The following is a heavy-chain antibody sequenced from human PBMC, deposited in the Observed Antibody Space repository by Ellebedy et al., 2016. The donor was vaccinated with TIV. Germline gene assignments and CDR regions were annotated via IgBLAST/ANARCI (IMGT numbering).Heavy chain of an antibody. CDR1: GYSISSGYY. D-gene: IGHD6-13*01. CDR2: IYHSGST. J-gene: IGHJ4*02. Sequence: SETLSLXXTVSGYSISSGYYWGWIRQPPGKGLEWIGSIYHSGSTYYNPSLKSRVTISVDTSKNQFSLKLSSVTAADTAVYYCARDQGLGIAAAYAMDYWGQGTLVTVSS. V-gene: IGHV4-38-2*02. CDR3: ARDQGLGIAAAYAMDY.